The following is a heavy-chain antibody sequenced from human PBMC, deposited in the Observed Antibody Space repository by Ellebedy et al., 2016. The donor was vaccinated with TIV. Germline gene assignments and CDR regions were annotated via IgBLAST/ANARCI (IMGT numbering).Heavy chain of an antibody. Sequence: ASVKVSCKASGGTFSSYGISWVRQAPGQGLEWMGWINPNRGGTNYAQKFQGWVTMTRDTSISTAYMELSRLRSDDTAVYYCARSTYYDYVWGSYRPNAPLDYWGQGTLVTVSS. CDR1: GGTFSSYG. V-gene: IGHV1-2*04. J-gene: IGHJ4*02. D-gene: IGHD3-16*02. CDR3: ARSTYYDYVWGSYRPNAPLDY. CDR2: INPNRGGT.